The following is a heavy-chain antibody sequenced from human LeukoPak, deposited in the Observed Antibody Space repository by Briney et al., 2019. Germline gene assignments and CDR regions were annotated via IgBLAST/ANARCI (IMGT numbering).Heavy chain of an antibody. CDR1: GGTFSSYA. V-gene: IGHV1-69*05. CDR3: ASHFYCGGDCYPLFDY. Sequence: GASVKVSCKASGGTFSSYAISWVRQAPGQGLEWMGGIIPIFGTANYAQKFQGRVTITTDESTSTAYMELSSLRSEDTAVYYCASHFYCGGDCYPLFDYWGQGTLVTVSS. J-gene: IGHJ4*02. D-gene: IGHD2-21*02. CDR2: IIPIFGTA.